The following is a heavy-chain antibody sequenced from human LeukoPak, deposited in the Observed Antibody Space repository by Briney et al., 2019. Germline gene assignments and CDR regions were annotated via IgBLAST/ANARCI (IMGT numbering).Heavy chain of an antibody. V-gene: IGHV4-39*07. CDR3: QHRTRDFSSGWDAFDI. J-gene: IGHJ3*02. CDR2: IYYSGST. Sequence: PSETLSLTCTVSGGSISSSSYYWGWIRQPPGKGLEWIGSIYYSGSTYYNPSLKSRVTISVDTSKNQFSLKLSSVTAADTAVYYCQHRTRDFSSGWDAFDIWGQGTMVTVSS. D-gene: IGHD3-3*01. CDR1: GGSISSSSYY.